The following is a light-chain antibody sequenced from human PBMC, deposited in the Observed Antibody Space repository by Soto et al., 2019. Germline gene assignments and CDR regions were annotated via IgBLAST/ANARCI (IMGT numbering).Light chain of an antibody. V-gene: IGKV3-11*01. J-gene: IGKJ1*01. CDR1: QSVSIY. Sequence: EIVVPQTPATLSLSPGERATLSCRASQSVSIYLAWYQQKPGQAPRLLIYDASNRATGIPARFSGSGSGTDFTLTISSLEPEDFAVYYCQERSSLPWRFGQGSKVDIK. CDR2: DAS. CDR3: QERSSLPWR.